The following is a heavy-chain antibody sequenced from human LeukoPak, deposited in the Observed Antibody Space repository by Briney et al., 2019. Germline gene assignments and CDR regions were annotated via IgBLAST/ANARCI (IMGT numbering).Heavy chain of an antibody. CDR3: ARDAYYYDSSGYYDSGNYYYYGMDV. CDR1: GGTFSSYA. V-gene: IGHV1-69*04. CDR2: IIPILGIA. D-gene: IGHD3-22*01. J-gene: IGHJ6*02. Sequence: SVKVSCRASGGTFSSYAISWVRQAPGQGLEWMGRIIPILGIANYAQKFQGRVTITADKSTSTAYVELSSLRSEDTAVYYCARDAYYYDSSGYYDSGNYYYYGMDVWGQGTTVTVSS.